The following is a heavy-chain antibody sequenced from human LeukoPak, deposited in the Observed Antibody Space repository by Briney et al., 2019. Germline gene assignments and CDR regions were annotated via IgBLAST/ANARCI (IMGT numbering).Heavy chain of an antibody. CDR2: FDPEDGET. Sequence: ASVKVSCKVSEYTLTELSMHWVRQAPGKGLEWMGGFDPEDGETIYAQKFQGRVTMTEDTSTDTAYMELSSLRSEDTAVYYCATAPYCTNGVCYLGPDYWGQGTLVTVSS. V-gene: IGHV1-24*01. D-gene: IGHD2-8*01. CDR3: ATAPYCTNGVCYLGPDY. CDR1: EYTLTELS. J-gene: IGHJ4*02.